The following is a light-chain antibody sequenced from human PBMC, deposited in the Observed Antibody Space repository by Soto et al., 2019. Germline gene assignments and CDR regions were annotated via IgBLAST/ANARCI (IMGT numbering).Light chain of an antibody. Sequence: EIVLTQSPATLSLSPWERATLSCRASQSVSSYLAWYQQKPGQAPRLLIYDASNRATGIPARFSGSGAGTDVTLTVSSLEPEDFAVYYCQQRRAFGGGTKWIS. CDR2: DAS. CDR3: QQRRA. J-gene: IGKJ4*01. CDR1: QSVSSY. V-gene: IGKV3-11*01.